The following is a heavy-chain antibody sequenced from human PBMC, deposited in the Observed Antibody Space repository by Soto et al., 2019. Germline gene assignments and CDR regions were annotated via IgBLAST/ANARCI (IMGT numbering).Heavy chain of an antibody. D-gene: IGHD6-19*01. Sequence: ELFLQESGGDLVQPGGFLRLSCVASGFKFSMFGMNWVRQAPGKGLEWIAYISSSSATIIYGGSVEGRFTVSRDNAEKTLFLQMKSVGDEDTAGYYCARDKGGTVAGFNWFDPWGHGTPVTVST. CDR1: GFKFSMFG. CDR3: ARDKGGTVAGFNWFDP. J-gene: IGHJ5*02. CDR2: ISSSSATI. V-gene: IGHV3-48*02.